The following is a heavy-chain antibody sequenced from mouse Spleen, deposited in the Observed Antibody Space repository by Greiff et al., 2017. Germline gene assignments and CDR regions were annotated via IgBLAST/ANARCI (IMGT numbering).Heavy chain of an antibody. CDR2: IYPGNVNT. CDR1: GYTFTSYY. D-gene: IGHD1-1*01. V-gene: IGHV1S56*01. Sequence: VQLVESGPELVKPGASVRISCKASGYTFTSYYIHWVKQRPGQGLEWIGWIYPGNVNTKYNEKFKGKATLTADKSSSTAYMQLSSLTSEDSAVYFCARNYYGSSYFDYWGQGTTLTVSS. CDR3: ARNYYGSSYFDY. J-gene: IGHJ2*01.